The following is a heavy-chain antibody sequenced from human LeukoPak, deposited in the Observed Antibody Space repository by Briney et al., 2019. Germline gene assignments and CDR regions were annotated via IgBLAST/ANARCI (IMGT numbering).Heavy chain of an antibody. CDR3: ARLKYYDSTGYSPAYYMDV. CDR1: GGSIINYY. V-gene: IGHV4-4*07. J-gene: IGHJ6*03. Sequence: SETLSLTCTVPGGSIINYYWSWIRQPAGTGLEWVGCIFVSGKTIYNPSLQSRLPMSVDTSKNQLSLRLTSVTAADTAVYYCARLKYYDSTGYSPAYYMDVWGKGITVTVSS. CDR2: IFVSGKT. D-gene: IGHD3-22*01.